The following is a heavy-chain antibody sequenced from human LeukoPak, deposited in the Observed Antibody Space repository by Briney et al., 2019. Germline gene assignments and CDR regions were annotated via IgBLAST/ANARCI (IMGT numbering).Heavy chain of an antibody. CDR3: AKGASDCSSTSCYPLDAFDI. V-gene: IGHV3-23*01. D-gene: IGHD2-2*01. Sequence: GGSLRLSCAASGFTFSSYAMSWVRQAPGKGLEWVSAISGSGGSTYYADSVKGQFTISRDNSKNTLYLQMNSLRAEDTAVYYCAKGASDCSSTSCYPLDAFDIWGQGTMVTVSS. J-gene: IGHJ3*02. CDR1: GFTFSSYA. CDR2: ISGSGGST.